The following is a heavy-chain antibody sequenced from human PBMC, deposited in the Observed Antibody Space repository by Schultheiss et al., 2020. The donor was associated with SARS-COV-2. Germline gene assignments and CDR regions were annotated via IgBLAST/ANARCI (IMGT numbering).Heavy chain of an antibody. V-gene: IGHV4-59*04. CDR3: ARCPWLVRGIDY. CDR1: GGSISSYY. Sequence: SQTLSLTCTVSGGSISSYYWSWIRQPAGKGLEWIGYIYYSGSTYYNPSLKSRVTISVDTSKNQFSLKLSSVTAADTAVYYCARCPWLVRGIDYWGQGTLVTVSS. CDR2: IYYSGST. J-gene: IGHJ4*02. D-gene: IGHD6-19*01.